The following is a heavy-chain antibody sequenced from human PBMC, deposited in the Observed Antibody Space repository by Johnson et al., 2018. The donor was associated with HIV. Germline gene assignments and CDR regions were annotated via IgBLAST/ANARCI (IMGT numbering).Heavy chain of an antibody. D-gene: IGHD3-16*01. CDR3: VRTSCPVSRCLGYDPFDV. CDR1: GFTFNDHW. Sequence: EVQLVESGGGLVQPGGSLRLSCGASGFTFNDHWMQWVRQAPGKGLVWVSRINGDGSRTSYADSVKGRFTSARDNAKNTLFLEMKSLRAEDTAVYYCVRTSCPVSRCLGYDPFDVWGQGTMVTVSS. V-gene: IGHV3-74*01. CDR2: INGDGSRT. J-gene: IGHJ3*01.